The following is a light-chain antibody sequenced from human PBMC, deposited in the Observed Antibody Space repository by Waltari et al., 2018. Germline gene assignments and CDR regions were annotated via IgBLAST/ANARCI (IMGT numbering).Light chain of an antibody. V-gene: IGKV3-20*01. CDR1: QSVSSSY. J-gene: IGKJ1*01. Sequence: EIVLTQSPGTLSLSPGERATLSCRASQSVSSSYLAWYQQKPGHAPRLLIYDASMRATCIPDRFSGSGSGTDFTLTISRLEPEDFAVYYCQQYGSSSWTFGQGTKVEIK. CDR3: QQYGSSSWT. CDR2: DAS.